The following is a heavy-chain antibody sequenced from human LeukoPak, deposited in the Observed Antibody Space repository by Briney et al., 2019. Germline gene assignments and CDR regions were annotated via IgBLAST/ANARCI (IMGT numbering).Heavy chain of an antibody. CDR1: GGSISSYY. CDR2: ISYSGST. J-gene: IGHJ4*02. CDR3: ARRGRDDYWVEY. V-gene: IGHV4-59*05. Sequence: SETLSLTCTVSGGSISSYYWSWIRQPPGKGLEWIGSISYSGSTYYNPSLKSRVTTSLDTSKNRFSLSLSSVTAADTAVYYCARRGRDDYWVEYWGQGTLVTVSS. D-gene: IGHD3-16*01.